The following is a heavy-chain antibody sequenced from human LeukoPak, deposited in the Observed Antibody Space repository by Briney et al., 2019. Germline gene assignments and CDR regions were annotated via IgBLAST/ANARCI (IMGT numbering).Heavy chain of an antibody. CDR1: GYSFIRYH. D-gene: IGHD2-2*01. V-gene: IGHV1-18*01. CDR3: ARADIVVVPAAIPRPYYYYGMDV. CDR2: TSAYNGNT. Sequence: ASVKVSCKASGYSFIRYHIHWVRQAPGQGLEWMGWTSAYNGNTNYAQKLQGRVTMTTDTSTSTAYMELRSLRSDDTAVYYCARADIVVVPAAIPRPYYYYGMDVWGQGTTVTVSS. J-gene: IGHJ6*02.